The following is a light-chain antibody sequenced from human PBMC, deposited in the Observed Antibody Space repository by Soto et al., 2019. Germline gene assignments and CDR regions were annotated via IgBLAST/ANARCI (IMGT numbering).Light chain of an antibody. Sequence: EIVMTQSPATLSVSPGERATLSCRASLSVGSNLAWYQQKPGQAPRLLINRASTRATGIPARFSGSGSGTEFTLTISSLHSEDFAVYYCHQYNNWPISFGQGTRLEIK. CDR3: HQYNNWPIS. J-gene: IGKJ5*01. V-gene: IGKV3-15*01. CDR2: RAS. CDR1: LSVGSN.